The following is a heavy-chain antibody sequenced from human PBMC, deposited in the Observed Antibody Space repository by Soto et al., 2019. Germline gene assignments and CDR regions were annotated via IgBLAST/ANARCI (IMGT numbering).Heavy chain of an antibody. CDR3: AKGAVAAYYFDY. V-gene: IGHV3-9*01. CDR2: ISWNSGSI. D-gene: IGHD6-19*01. Sequence: GGSLRLSCAASGFTFDDYAMHWVRQAPGKGLEWVSGISWNSGSIGYADSVKGRFTISRDNAKNSLYLQMNSLRAEDTALYYCAKGAVAAYYFDYWGQGTLLTVSS. CDR1: GFTFDDYA. J-gene: IGHJ4*02.